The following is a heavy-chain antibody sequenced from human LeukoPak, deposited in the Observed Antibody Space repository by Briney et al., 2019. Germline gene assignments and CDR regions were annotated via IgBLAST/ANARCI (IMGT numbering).Heavy chain of an antibody. D-gene: IGHD2-2*01. J-gene: IGHJ3*02. CDR3: ARDLIPDCSSTSCYDRRAALDI. V-gene: IGHV1-69*04. CDR1: GGIFSSYA. CDR2: IIPILGIA. Sequence: SVKVSCKASGGIFSSYAISWVRQAPGQGLEWMGRIIPILGIANYAQKFQGRVTISADKSTSTAYMELSSLRSEDTAVYYCARDLIPDCSSTSCYDRRAALDIWGQGTMVTVSS.